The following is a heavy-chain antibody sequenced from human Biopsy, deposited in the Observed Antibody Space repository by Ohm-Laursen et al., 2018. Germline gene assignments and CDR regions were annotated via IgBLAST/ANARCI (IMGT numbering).Heavy chain of an antibody. CDR3: AKFTGYTFPWDAFDM. V-gene: IGHV3-23*01. J-gene: IGHJ3*02. CDR2: ITTSGETT. D-gene: IGHD1-1*01. CDR1: GFTYTNYA. Sequence: SLRLSCAAFGFTYTNYAMSWVRQAPGKGLEWVSAITTSGETTYYTDPVKGRFTISRDNSKNTLYLQMTSLGADDTAIYYCAKFTGYTFPWDAFDMWGQGTMVTVSS.